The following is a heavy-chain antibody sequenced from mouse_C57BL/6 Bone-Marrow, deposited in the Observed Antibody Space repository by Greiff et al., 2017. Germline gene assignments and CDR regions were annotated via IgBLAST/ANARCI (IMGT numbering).Heavy chain of an antibody. CDR3: ARWPWYFPAY. CDR1: GYAFSSSW. CDR2: IYPGDGDT. J-gene: IGHJ3*01. D-gene: IGHD2-1*01. Sequence: VQLQQSGPELVKPGASVKISCKASGYAFSSSWLNWVKQRPGKGLEWIGRIYPGDGDTNYNGKFKGKATLTADNSSSTAYMQLSSLTSEDSAVYFCARWPWYFPAYWGQGTLVTVSA. V-gene: IGHV1-82*01.